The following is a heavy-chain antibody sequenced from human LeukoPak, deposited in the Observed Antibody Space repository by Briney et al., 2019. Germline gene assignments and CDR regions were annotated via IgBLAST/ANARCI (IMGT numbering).Heavy chain of an antibody. CDR2: ISGSGGGT. D-gene: IGHD6-13*01. J-gene: IGHJ4*02. V-gene: IGHV3-23*01. CDR1: GITLSNYG. Sequence: GGSLRLSCAVSGITLSNYGMSWVRQAPGKGLEWVAGISGSGGGTNYADSVKGRFTISRDNAKNSLYLQMNSLRAEDTAVYYCARGTAAVYFDHWGQGIVVTVSS. CDR3: ARGTAAVYFDH.